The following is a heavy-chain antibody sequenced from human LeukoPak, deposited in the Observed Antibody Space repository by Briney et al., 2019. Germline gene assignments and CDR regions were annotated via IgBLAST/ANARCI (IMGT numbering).Heavy chain of an antibody. CDR1: GFTFSSYG. Sequence: GRSLRLSCAASGFTFSSYGMHWVRQAPGKGLEWVAVISYDGSNKYYADSVKGRFTISRDNSKNTLYLQMNSLRAEDTAVYYCAKDHTGSGRAFESWGQGTLVTVSS. D-gene: IGHD2-15*01. J-gene: IGHJ4*02. CDR2: ISYDGSNK. V-gene: IGHV3-30*18. CDR3: AKDHTGSGRAFES.